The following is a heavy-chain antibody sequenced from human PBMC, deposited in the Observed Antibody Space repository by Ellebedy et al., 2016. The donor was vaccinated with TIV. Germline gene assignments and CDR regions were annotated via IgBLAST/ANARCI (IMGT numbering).Heavy chain of an antibody. CDR3: ARVHGDYRIDY. Sequence: GESLKISCAASGFSFSTYSMIWVRQAPGKGLESVSSMSGTSSYVHYADSVEGRFTISRDNAKNWLSLHMSSLRVEDTAVYYCARVHGDYRIDYWGPGTLVTVSS. D-gene: IGHD4-17*01. CDR1: GFSFSTYS. V-gene: IGHV3-21*06. CDR2: MSGTSSYV. J-gene: IGHJ4*02.